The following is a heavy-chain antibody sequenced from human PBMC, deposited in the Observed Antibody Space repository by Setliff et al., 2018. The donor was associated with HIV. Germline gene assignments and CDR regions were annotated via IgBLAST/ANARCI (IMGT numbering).Heavy chain of an antibody. D-gene: IGHD7-27*01. CDR2: INYDEGYE. CDR3: AKDGDFRNSDYDAFDS. CDR1: GFTFSVHG. V-gene: IGHV3-30*02. J-gene: IGHJ3*01. Sequence: LRLSCAASGFTFSVHGMHWVRKAPGRGLEWVAFINYDEGYEYYADSVQGRVTISRDNSKNTVDLQMNSLRLEDTGVYYCAKDGDFRNSDYDAFDSWGQGTMVTVSS.